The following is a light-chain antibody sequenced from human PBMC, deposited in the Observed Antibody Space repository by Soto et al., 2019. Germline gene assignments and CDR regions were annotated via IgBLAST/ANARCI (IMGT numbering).Light chain of an antibody. CDR2: AAS. CDR1: QSISSY. J-gene: IGKJ2*01. Sequence: DIQMTQSPSSLSASVGDRVTITCRASQSISSYLNWYQQKPGKAPKLLIYAASRLQSGVPSRFSGSGSGTYFTLTISSLQPEDFATYYCQQSYSTPPDTFGQGTKLEIK. CDR3: QQSYSTPPDT. V-gene: IGKV1-39*01.